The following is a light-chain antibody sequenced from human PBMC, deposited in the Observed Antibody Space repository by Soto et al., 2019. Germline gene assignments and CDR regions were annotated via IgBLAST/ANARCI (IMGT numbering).Light chain of an antibody. J-gene: IGKJ4*01. Sequence: EIVLTQSPGTLSLSPGERATLSCRASQSVSSYLAWYQQKPGQAPGLLIYDASNRATGIPARFSGSGSGTDFTLTISSLEPEDFAVYYCQQRGNWPSFGGGTKVDIK. CDR3: QQRGNWPS. V-gene: IGKV3-11*01. CDR1: QSVSSY. CDR2: DAS.